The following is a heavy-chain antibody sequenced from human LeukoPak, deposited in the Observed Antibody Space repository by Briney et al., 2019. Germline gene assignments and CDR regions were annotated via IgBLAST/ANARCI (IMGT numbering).Heavy chain of an antibody. V-gene: IGHV4-30-2*01. CDR2: IYHSGST. CDR3: ARALSGSYFFDY. D-gene: IGHD1-26*01. CDR1: GGSLSSGGYS. J-gene: IGHJ4*02. Sequence: PSETLSLTCAVSGGSLSSGGYSWSWIRQPPGKGLGWIGYIYHSGSTYYNPSLKSRVTISVDRSKNQFSLKLSSVTAADTAVYYCARALSGSYFFDYWGQGTLVTVSS.